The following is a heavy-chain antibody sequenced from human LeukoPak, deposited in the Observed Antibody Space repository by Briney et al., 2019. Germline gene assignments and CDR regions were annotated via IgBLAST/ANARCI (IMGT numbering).Heavy chain of an antibody. D-gene: IGHD6-13*01. CDR1: AFTFSTYS. V-gene: IGHV3-48*01. CDR2: ISSSSSTI. CDR3: AKDCSSSCIH. Sequence: PGGSLRLSCAASAFTFSTYSMNWVRQAPGKGLEWVSYISSSSSTIYYADSVKGRFTISRDNSKNTLYLQMNSLRAEDTAVYYCAKDCSSSCIHWGQGTLVTVSS. J-gene: IGHJ4*02.